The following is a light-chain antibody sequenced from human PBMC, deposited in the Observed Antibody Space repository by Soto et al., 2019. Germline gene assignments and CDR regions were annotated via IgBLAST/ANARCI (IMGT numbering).Light chain of an antibody. Sequence: EIVLTQSPGTLSLSPGEGATLSCRASQTVSSSFLAWYQQKAGQAPRLLIYGASSRATGIPDRFSGSGSGTDFILTITRLEPEDFAVYYCQQYGSSPGTFGQGTKVEIK. CDR3: QQYGSSPGT. J-gene: IGKJ1*01. CDR1: QTVSSSF. CDR2: GAS. V-gene: IGKV3-20*01.